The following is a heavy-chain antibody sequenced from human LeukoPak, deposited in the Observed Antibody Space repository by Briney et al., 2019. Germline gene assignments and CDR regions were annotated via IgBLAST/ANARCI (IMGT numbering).Heavy chain of an antibody. CDR3: ARVSWMPLYYFDY. V-gene: IGHV4-34*01. CDR2: INHSGST. Sequence: SETLSLTCAVYGGSFSAYYWSWIRQPPGKGLEWIREINHSGSTNYNPSLKSRVTISVDTSKNQFSLKLSSVTAADTAVYYCARVSWMPLYYFDYWGQGTLVTVSS. J-gene: IGHJ4*02. CDR1: GGSFSAYY. D-gene: IGHD2-2*01.